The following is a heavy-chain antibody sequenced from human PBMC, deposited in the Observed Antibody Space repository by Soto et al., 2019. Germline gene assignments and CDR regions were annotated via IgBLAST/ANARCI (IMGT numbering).Heavy chain of an antibody. CDR1: GYSFTSYW. CDR3: ARQGITMVRGVNSDMDV. CDR2: IDPSDSYT. Sequence: LKISCKGSGYSFTSYWISWVRQMPGKGLEWMGRIDPSDSYTNYSPSFQGHVTISADKSISTAYLQWSSLKASDTAMYYCARQGITMVRGVNSDMDVWGQGTTVTVSS. D-gene: IGHD3-10*01. J-gene: IGHJ6*02. V-gene: IGHV5-10-1*01.